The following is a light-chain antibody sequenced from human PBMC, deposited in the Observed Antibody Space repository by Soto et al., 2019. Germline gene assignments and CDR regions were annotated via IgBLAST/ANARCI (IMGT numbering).Light chain of an antibody. CDR2: DAS. Sequence: DIPMTQYPSTLSASIGDSVTITCPVRESISKWLAWHQQKPGKAPKLLIYDASSLQSGVPSRFSGSGSGTEFTLTISSLQPDDFATYYCQQYKSYSPWTFGQGTKVDIK. CDR1: ESISKW. V-gene: IGKV1-5*01. CDR3: QQYKSYSPWT. J-gene: IGKJ1*01.